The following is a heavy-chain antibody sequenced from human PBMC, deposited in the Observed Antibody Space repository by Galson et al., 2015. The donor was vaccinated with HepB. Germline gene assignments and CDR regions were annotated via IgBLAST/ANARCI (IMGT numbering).Heavy chain of an antibody. CDR3: TRAINNAFDV. CDR2: VTGNDGGT. D-gene: IGHD2/OR15-2a*01. Sequence: SLRLSCAASGFTFSSYVMSWVRQAPGKGLEWVSLVTGNDGGTYYADSVKGRFTISRDNSKNTLYLQMSSLRAEDTAVHNCTRAINNAFDVWGQGAMLTVSS. CDR1: GFTFSSYV. J-gene: IGHJ3*01. V-gene: IGHV3-23*01.